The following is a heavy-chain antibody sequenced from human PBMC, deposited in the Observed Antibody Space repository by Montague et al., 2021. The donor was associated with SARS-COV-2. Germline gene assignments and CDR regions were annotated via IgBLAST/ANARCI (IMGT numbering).Heavy chain of an antibody. J-gene: IGHJ4*02. CDR1: GFTFSSYW. Sequence: SLRLSCAASGFTFSSYWMSWVRQTPGKGLEWVANIVPDGSHTLYVDPAEGRFTISRDNAKNSLYLQMNNLRAEDTAVYYCAKHGPYTFDYWGQGTLVTVSS. CDR2: IVPDGSHT. CDR3: AKHGPYTFDY. V-gene: IGHV3-7*01. D-gene: IGHD2-2*02.